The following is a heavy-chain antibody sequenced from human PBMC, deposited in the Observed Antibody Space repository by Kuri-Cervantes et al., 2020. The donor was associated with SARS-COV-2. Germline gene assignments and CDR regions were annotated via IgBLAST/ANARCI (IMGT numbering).Heavy chain of an antibody. Sequence: SETLSLTCAISGDSVFSTSAAWNWIRQSPSRGLEWLGRTYHRSKWYNEYAVSVKSRITINPGTSKNQFSLQLNFVTPEDTAVYYCARAPDGYCSGGSCYSGYFQHWGQGTLVTVSS. V-gene: IGHV6-1*01. CDR1: GDSVFSTSAA. CDR2: TYHRSKWYN. D-gene: IGHD2-15*01. CDR3: ARAPDGYCSGGSCYSGYFQH. J-gene: IGHJ1*01.